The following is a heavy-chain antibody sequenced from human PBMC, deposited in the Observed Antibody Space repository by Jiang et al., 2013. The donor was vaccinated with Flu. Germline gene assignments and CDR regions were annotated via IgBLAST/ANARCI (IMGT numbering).Heavy chain of an antibody. CDR3: ARAVGQWFGEVARVDV. J-gene: IGHJ6*02. V-gene: IGHV4-59*02. Sequence: GPGLVKPSETLSLTCTVSGGSVNNYFWTWIRQPPGKGLEWIAYLYYEGRTNCNPSLKSRVTISVDTSKNQFSLKLSSVTAADTAVYYCARAVGQWFGEVARVDVWGQGTTVTVSS. CDR2: LYYEGRT. CDR1: GGSVNNYF. D-gene: IGHD3-10*01.